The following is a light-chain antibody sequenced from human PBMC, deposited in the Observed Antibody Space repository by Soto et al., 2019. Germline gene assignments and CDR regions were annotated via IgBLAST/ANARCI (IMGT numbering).Light chain of an antibody. CDR2: DAS. V-gene: IGKV3-20*01. Sequence: EIVLTQSPGTLSLSPGERATLSCRPSQSVSSSYLAWYQQKPGQAPRLLIYDASSRATGIPDRFSGSGSATDFTLTISRLEPEDFAVYYCQQYGSSRTFGGGTKVDIK. J-gene: IGKJ4*01. CDR1: QSVSSSY. CDR3: QQYGSSRT.